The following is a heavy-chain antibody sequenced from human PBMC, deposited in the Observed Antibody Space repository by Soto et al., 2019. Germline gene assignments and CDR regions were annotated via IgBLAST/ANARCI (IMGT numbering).Heavy chain of an antibody. Sequence: PSETLSLTCSVCGASIISNDWWIWIRQTPGKGLEWIGEIFHSGRTNYSPSFKSRVTISVDTSKSQFSLEMASVTAADTAVYYCARGRSFRLVGVPLDSWGQGTLVTVSS. D-gene: IGHD3-16*02. J-gene: IGHJ4*02. CDR3: ARGRSFRLVGVPLDS. V-gene: IGHV4-4*02. CDR1: GASIISNDW. CDR2: IFHSGRT.